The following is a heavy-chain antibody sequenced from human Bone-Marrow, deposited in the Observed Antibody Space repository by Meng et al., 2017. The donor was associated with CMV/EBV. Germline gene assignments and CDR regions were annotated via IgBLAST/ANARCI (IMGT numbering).Heavy chain of an antibody. J-gene: IGHJ4*02. CDR2: ITHSGST. D-gene: IGHD1-26*01. V-gene: IGHV4-34*01. CDR3: APGFRSWSGSYSS. Sequence: QWHLQQWGAGLLKPSATLSLTCGVYGAPFSGYWSWVRQPQGKGLEWIGEITHSGSTNYNVSLKSRVTISIDTSKNQFSLKLSSVTATDTAVYYCAPGFRSWSGSYSSWGQGTLVTVSS. CDR1: GAPFSGY.